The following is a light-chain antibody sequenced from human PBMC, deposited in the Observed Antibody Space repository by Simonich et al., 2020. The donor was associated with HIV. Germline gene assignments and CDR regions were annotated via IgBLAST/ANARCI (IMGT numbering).Light chain of an antibody. CDR3: QQTNRFPLT. CDR1: RGISTW. J-gene: IGKJ4*01. V-gene: IGKV1-12*01. Sequence: DIQMTQSPSSVSESIGDRVTITCRASRGISTWLAWYQQKPGKAPKLLIYAASSLQSGAPSRFSGSGSETDFSLTISSLQPEDFATYYCQQTNRFPLTFGGGTKVEIK. CDR2: AAS.